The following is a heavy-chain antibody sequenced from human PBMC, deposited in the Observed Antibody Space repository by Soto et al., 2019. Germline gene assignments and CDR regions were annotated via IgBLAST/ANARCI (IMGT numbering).Heavy chain of an antibody. J-gene: IGHJ6*03. CDR3: ARGERDVVVPASYAYDYYYYMDV. D-gene: IGHD2-2*01. Sequence: ASVKVSCKASGYTFTSYGISWVRQAPGQGLEWMGWISAYNGNTNYAQKLQGRVTMTTDTSTSTAYMELRSLRSDDTAVYYCARGERDVVVPASYAYDYYYYMDVLGKGATLTVSS. V-gene: IGHV1-18*01. CDR2: ISAYNGNT. CDR1: GYTFTSYG.